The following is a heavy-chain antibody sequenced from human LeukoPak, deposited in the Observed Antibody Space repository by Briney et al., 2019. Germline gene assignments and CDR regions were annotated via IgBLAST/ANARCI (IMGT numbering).Heavy chain of an antibody. D-gene: IGHD3-3*01. CDR2: IYYSGST. CDR1: GGSISSGGYY. CDR3: ASTTLFGGSLFDY. Sequence: PSQTLSLTCTVSGGSISSGGYYWSWIRQHPGKGLEWIGYIYYSGSTYYNPSLKSRVTISVDTSKNQFSLKLSSVTAADTAVYYCASTTLFGGSLFDYWGQGTLVTVSS. J-gene: IGHJ4*02. V-gene: IGHV4-31*03.